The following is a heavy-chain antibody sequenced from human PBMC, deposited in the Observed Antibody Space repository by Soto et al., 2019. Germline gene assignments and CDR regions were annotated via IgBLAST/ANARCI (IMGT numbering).Heavy chain of an antibody. CDR2: IYHSGST. D-gene: IGHD4-17*01. J-gene: IGHJ4*02. CDR3: ARDYGAVV. V-gene: IGHV4-4*02. CDR1: GGSISRSNW. Sequence: HVQLQESGPGLVKPSGTLSLTCAVSGGSISRSNWWSWLRKPPGKGLEWFGEIYHSGSTNYNPSLTSRVTISVDKSKNQSSLKLSSVPAADTAVYDCARDYGAVVWGQGTLFTVSS.